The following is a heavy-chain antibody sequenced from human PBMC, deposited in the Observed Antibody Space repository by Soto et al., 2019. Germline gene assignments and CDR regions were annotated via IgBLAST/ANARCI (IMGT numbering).Heavy chain of an antibody. V-gene: IGHV1-18*01. CDR3: AITMVRGVIIPYYYYYGMDV. CDR1: GYTFTSYG. CDR2: ISAYNGNT. J-gene: IGHJ6*02. Sequence: ASVKVSFKASGYTFTSYGISWVRQAPGQGLEWMGWISAYNGNTNYAQKLQGRVTMTTDTSTSTAYMELRSLRSDDTAVYYCAITMVRGVIIPYYYYYGMDVWGQGTTVTVSS. D-gene: IGHD3-10*01.